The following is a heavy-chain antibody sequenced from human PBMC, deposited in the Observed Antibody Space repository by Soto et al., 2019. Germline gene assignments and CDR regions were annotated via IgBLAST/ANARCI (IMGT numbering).Heavy chain of an antibody. D-gene: IGHD3-10*02. CDR1: GFTFGDYA. CDR2: IRSKAYGGTT. J-gene: IGHJ4*02. Sequence: EVQLVESGGGLVKPGRSLRLSCTASGFTFGDYAMSWFRQAPGKGLEWVGFIRSKAYGGTTEYAASVKGRFTISRDDSKSIAYLQMNSLKTEDTAVYYCTRDLVRDSDPDYWGQGTLVTVSS. CDR3: TRDLVRDSDPDY. V-gene: IGHV3-49*05.